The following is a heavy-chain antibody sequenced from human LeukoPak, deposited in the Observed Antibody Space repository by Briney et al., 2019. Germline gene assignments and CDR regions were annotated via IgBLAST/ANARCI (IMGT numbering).Heavy chain of an antibody. J-gene: IGHJ3*02. CDR3: ARGSNSGPDAFDI. Sequence: NPSETLSLTCAVYGGSFSGYYWSWIRQHPGKGLEWIGYTYYTGSAYYNPSLKSRLTILLDTSKSQFSLKLSSVTAADTAVYYCARGSNSGPDAFDIWGQGTMVTVSS. CDR1: GGSFSGYY. CDR2: TYYTGSA. D-gene: IGHD5-12*01. V-gene: IGHV4-31*11.